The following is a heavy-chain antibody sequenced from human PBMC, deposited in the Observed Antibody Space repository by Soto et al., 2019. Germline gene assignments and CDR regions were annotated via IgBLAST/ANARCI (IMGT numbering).Heavy chain of an antibody. CDR1: GYGSTRYF. V-gene: IGHV1-46*01. D-gene: IGHD1-7*01. CDR2: INPAGGTT. Sequence: GASVKVSCKASGYGSTRYFMHWVRQAPGQGLEWMGLINPAGGTTSYAQKFQGRVTMTRDTSTSTVYMEVISLTSEDTAIYYCARDGTFDYWGQGTLVTVSS. CDR3: ARDGTFDY. J-gene: IGHJ4*02.